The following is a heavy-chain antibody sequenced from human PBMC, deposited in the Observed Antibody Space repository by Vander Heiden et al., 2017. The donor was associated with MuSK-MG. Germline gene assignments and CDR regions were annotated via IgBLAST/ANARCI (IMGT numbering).Heavy chain of an antibody. Sequence: QVQLVESGGGVVQPGRSLRLSCADSGFTFRSYGMHWVRQAPGKGLEWVAVISYDGSNKYYADSVKGRFTISRDNSKNTLYLQMNSLRAEDTAVYYCAKVAVLMVYAIDYFDYWGQGTLVTVSS. CDR1: GFTFRSYG. V-gene: IGHV3-30*18. D-gene: IGHD2-8*01. J-gene: IGHJ4*02. CDR2: ISYDGSNK. CDR3: AKVAVLMVYAIDYFDY.